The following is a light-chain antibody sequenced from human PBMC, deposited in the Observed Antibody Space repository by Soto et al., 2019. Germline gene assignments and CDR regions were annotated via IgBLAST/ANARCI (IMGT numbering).Light chain of an antibody. CDR2: DVS. Sequence: QSALTQPRSVSGSPGQSVTISCTGTSSDVGGYNYVSWYQQHPGKAPKLMIYDVSKRPSGVPDRFSGSKSGNTASLTISGLQAEDEAHYYCCSYAGSYTWVFGGVTKLTVL. CDR3: CSYAGSYTWV. CDR1: SSDVGGYNY. J-gene: IGLJ3*02. V-gene: IGLV2-11*01.